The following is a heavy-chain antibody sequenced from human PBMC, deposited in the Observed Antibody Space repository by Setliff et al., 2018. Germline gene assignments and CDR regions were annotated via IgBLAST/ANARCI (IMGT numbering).Heavy chain of an antibody. J-gene: IGHJ3*02. V-gene: IGHV3-49*04. D-gene: IGHD3-3*01. CDR2: IRSKAYGGTA. CDR1: GYTFGDYA. CDR3: THGWRYDSGSFDI. Sequence: PGGSLRLSCTVSGYTFGDYALTWVRQAPGKGPEWVGFIRSKAYGGTADYAASVKGRFTISRDDSKSSVHLQMNSLKSEDTSVYYCTHGWRYDSGSFDIWGQGTMVTVSS.